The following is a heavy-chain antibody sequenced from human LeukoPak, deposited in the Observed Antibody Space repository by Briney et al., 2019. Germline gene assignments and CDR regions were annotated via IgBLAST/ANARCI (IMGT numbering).Heavy chain of an antibody. CDR2: IYYSGST. CDR1: GGSISSYY. J-gene: IGHJ6*03. Sequence: PSETLSLTCTVSGGSISSYYWSWIRQPTGKGLEWIGYIYYSGSTNYNPSLKSRVTISVDTSKNQFSLKLSSVTAADTAAYYCARAGPLGYCSGGSCYEYYYYYYYMDVWGKGTTVTVSS. V-gene: IGHV4-59*12. CDR3: ARAGPLGYCSGGSCYEYYYYYYYMDV. D-gene: IGHD2-15*01.